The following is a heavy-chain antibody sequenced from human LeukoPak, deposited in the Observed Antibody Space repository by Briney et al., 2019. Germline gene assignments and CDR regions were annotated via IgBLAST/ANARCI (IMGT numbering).Heavy chain of an antibody. V-gene: IGHV1-69*04. D-gene: IGHD2-2*01. CDR3: ARVNTKLLGYCSSTSCYGPDAFDI. CDR1: GGTFSSYA. CDR2: IIPILGIA. Sequence: ASVKVSCKASGGTFSSYAISWVRQAPGQGLEWMGRIIPILGIANYAQKFQGRVTITADKSTSTAYMELSSLRSEDTAVYYCARVNTKLLGYCSSTSCYGPDAFDIWGQGTMVTVSP. J-gene: IGHJ3*02.